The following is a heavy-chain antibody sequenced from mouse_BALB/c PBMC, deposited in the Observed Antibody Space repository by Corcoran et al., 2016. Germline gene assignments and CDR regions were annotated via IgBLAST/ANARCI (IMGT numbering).Heavy chain of an antibody. Sequence: EVLLQQSGPELVKPGASVKIPCKASGYTFTDYHMDWVKQSHGKSLEWIGDVNPNNGGTIYNQKFKGKATLTVDKSSSTAYMELRSLTSEDTAVYYCARRDYHGSSPSDYRGQGTTLTVSS. CDR2: VNPNNGGT. D-gene: IGHD1-1*01. CDR3: ARRDYHGSSPSDY. V-gene: IGHV1-18*01. CDR1: GYTFTDYH. J-gene: IGHJ2*01.